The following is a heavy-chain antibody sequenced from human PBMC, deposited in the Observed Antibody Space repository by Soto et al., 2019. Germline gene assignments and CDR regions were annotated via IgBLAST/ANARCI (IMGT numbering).Heavy chain of an antibody. CDR1: GFTFNNYA. CDR3: VKDWTGDTCPCMDV. CDR2: ISGSDDIT. Sequence: VQLLESGGGLVQPGGSLRLSCAASGFTFNNYAMTWVRQAPGKGLEWVSTISGSDDITYYADTVKGRLTISRDNSKNALQLQMSSLRAEDTALYYCVKDWTGDTCPCMDVWGQGTTVTVSS. V-gene: IGHV3-23*01. J-gene: IGHJ6*01. D-gene: IGHD2-8*02.